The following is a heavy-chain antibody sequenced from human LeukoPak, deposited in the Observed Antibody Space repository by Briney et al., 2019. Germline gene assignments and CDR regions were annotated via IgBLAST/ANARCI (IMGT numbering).Heavy chain of an antibody. CDR1: GGSISSYY. J-gene: IGHJ6*03. CDR2: IYTSGST. D-gene: IGHD3-16*01. Sequence: SETLSLTCTVSGGSISSYYWSWIRQPAGKGLEWIGRIYTSGSTNYNPSLKSRVTMSVDTSKNQFSLKLSPVTAADTAVYYCARDLWSADSYYMDVWGKGTTVTVSS. V-gene: IGHV4-4*07. CDR3: ARDLWSADSYYMDV.